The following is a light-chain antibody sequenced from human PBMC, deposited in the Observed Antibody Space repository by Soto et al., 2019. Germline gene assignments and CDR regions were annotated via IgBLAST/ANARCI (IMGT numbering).Light chain of an antibody. J-gene: IGKJ4*01. V-gene: IGKV3-20*01. CDR2: GAS. CDR1: QSVAKNY. Sequence: EIVLTQSPGTLSLSPGERASLSCRASQSVAKNYLAWYQQKPGQALRLLISGASSMATGIPDRFSGSASGTDFTLTVSRLEAEDFAVYFCQQYASSPLTFGGGTRVEIK. CDR3: QQYASSPLT.